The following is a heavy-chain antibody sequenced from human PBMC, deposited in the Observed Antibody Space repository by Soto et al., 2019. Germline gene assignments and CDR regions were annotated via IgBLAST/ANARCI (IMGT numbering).Heavy chain of an antibody. D-gene: IGHD6-13*01. CDR1: GFTFSSYA. V-gene: IGHV3-23*01. CDR3: AKEGSPAGWYFDL. Sequence: EVQLLESGGGLVQPGGSLRLSCAASGFTFSSYAMSWVRQAPGKGLEWVSAISGSGGSTYYADSVKGRFTISRDNXKTTLYLQMNSLRAEDTAVYYCAKEGSPAGWYFDLWGRGTLVTVSS. CDR2: ISGSGGST. J-gene: IGHJ2*01.